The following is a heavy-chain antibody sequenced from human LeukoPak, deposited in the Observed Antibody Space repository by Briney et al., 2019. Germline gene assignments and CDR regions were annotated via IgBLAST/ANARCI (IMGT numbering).Heavy chain of an antibody. CDR1: GYTFTSYG. CDR2: ISAYNGNT. Sequence: ASVKVSCKASGYTFTSYGISWVRQAPGQGLEWMGWISAYNGNTNYAQKLQGRVTMTTDTSTSTAYMELRSLRSDDTAVYYCARTGSGYSYGYLLYWGQGTLATVSS. CDR3: ARTGSGYSYGYLLY. D-gene: IGHD5-18*01. J-gene: IGHJ4*02. V-gene: IGHV1-18*01.